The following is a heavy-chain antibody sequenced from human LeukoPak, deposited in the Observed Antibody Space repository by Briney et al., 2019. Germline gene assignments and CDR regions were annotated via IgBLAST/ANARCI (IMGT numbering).Heavy chain of an antibody. V-gene: IGHV3-11*04. CDR3: ARVKGSYATDY. J-gene: IGHJ4*02. Sequence: PGGSLRLSCAASGFTFSDYYMSWMRQAPGPRLEWVSYISSSGGTMSYADSVKGRFTISRDDAKNSLYLQMSSLRAEDAAVYYCARVKGSYATDYWGQGALVTVSS. CDR1: GFTFSDYY. D-gene: IGHD3-16*01. CDR2: ISSSGGTM.